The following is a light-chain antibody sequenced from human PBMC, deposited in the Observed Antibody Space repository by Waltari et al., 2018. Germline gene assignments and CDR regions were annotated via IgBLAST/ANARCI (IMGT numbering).Light chain of an antibody. CDR1: QSVGTN. V-gene: IGKV3-11*01. Sequence: EIEMTQSPATLSVSPGERVTLSCRASQSVGTNLSWYQQRPGQAPRLPIYDASNRATGIPARFSGGGSGTDFTLTISSLEPEDFAVYYCQQRDSWWTFGQGTKVEIK. CDR2: DAS. CDR3: QQRDSWWT. J-gene: IGKJ1*01.